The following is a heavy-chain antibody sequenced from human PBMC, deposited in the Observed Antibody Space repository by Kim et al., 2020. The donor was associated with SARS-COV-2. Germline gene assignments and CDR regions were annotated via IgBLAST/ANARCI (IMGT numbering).Heavy chain of an antibody. D-gene: IGHD5-18*01. CDR1: GFTFSSYA. V-gene: IGHV3-33*06. CDR3: AKDLRIQLWLKGDAFDI. CDR2: IWYDGSNK. Sequence: GGSLRLSCAASGFTFSSYAMHWVRQAPGKGLEWVAVIWYDGSNKYYADSVKGRFTISRDNSKNTLYLQMNSLRAEDTAGYYCAKDLRIQLWLKGDAFDIWGQGTMVTVSS. J-gene: IGHJ3*02.